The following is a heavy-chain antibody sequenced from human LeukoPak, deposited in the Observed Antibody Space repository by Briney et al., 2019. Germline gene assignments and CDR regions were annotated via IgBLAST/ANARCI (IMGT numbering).Heavy chain of an antibody. CDR1: GFTFSSYW. V-gene: IGHV3-74*01. D-gene: IGHD6-13*01. J-gene: IGHJ4*02. CDR2: INGDGRNI. CDR3: AEAAAGAPFDY. Sequence: GGSLRLSCVASGFTFSSYWMHWVRQDPTKGLVWVSRINGDGRNINYADSVRGRFTISRDNAKNTLYLQMNTLRVEDTAVYYCAEAAAGAPFDYWGQGTLVTVSS.